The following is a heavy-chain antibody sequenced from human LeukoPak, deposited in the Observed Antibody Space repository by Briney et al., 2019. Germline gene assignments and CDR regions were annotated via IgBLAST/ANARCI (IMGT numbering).Heavy chain of an antibody. CDR3: ARGRLGFRITMVRGFDP. Sequence: SETLSLTCAVYGGSFSGYYWSWIRQPPGKGLEWIGEINHSGSTNYNPSLKSRVTISVDTSKNQFSLKLSSVTAADRAVYYCARGRLGFRITMVRGFDPWGQGTLVTVSS. D-gene: IGHD3-10*01. V-gene: IGHV4-34*01. CDR2: INHSGST. J-gene: IGHJ5*02. CDR1: GGSFSGYY.